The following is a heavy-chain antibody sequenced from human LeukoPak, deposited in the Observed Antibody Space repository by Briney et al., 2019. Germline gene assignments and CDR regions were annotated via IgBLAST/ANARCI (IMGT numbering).Heavy chain of an antibody. Sequence: PGRSLRLSCAASGFTFSSYGMHWVRQAPGKGLEWVAVIWYDGSNKYYADSVKGRFTISRDNSKNTLYLQMNSLRAEDTAVYYCARDPYGDYVYAFDIWGQGTMVTVPS. CDR1: GFTFSSYG. J-gene: IGHJ3*02. CDR2: IWYDGSNK. V-gene: IGHV3-33*01. CDR3: ARDPYGDYVYAFDI. D-gene: IGHD4-17*01.